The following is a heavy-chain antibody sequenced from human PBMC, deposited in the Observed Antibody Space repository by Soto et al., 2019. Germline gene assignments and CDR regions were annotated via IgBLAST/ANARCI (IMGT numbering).Heavy chain of an antibody. CDR3: AGQGERITIFGVVIIGGMDV. J-gene: IGHJ6*02. D-gene: IGHD3-3*01. V-gene: IGHV5-10-1*01. CDR1: GYSFTSYW. CDR2: IDPSDSYT. Sequence: GESLKISCKGSGYSFTSYWISWVRQMPGKGLEWMGRIDPSDSYTNYSPSFQGHVTISADKSISTAYLQWSSLKASDTAMYYCAGQGERITIFGVVIIGGMDVWGQGTTVTVSS.